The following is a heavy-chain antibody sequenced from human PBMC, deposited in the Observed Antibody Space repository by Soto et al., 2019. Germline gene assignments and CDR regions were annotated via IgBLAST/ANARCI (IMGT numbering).Heavy chain of an antibody. Sequence: GSLRLSCVVSAFTFTSYSMSWVRQTPGKGLEWVGLIKSKTDGGTTDYAAPVKGRFTISRDDSKNTLYLQMNSLKTEDTAVYYCTTEAANVEFDYWGQGNLVTVSS. J-gene: IGHJ4*02. CDR3: TTEAANVEFDY. CDR1: AFTFTSYS. V-gene: IGHV3-15*01. D-gene: IGHD6-25*01. CDR2: IKSKTDGGTT.